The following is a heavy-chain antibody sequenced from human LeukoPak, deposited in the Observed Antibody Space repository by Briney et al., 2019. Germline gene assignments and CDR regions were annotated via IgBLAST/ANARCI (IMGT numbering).Heavy chain of an antibody. CDR1: GFTVSSNY. V-gene: IGHV3-66*01. CDR2: IYSGGST. Sequence: QPGGSLRPSCAASGFTVSSNYMSWVRQAPGKGLEWVSVIYSGGSTSYADSVKGRFTISRDSSKNTLFLQMNSLRAEDTAVYYCARLYGPDAFDIWGQGTMVTVSS. J-gene: IGHJ3*02. D-gene: IGHD4-17*01. CDR3: ARLYGPDAFDI.